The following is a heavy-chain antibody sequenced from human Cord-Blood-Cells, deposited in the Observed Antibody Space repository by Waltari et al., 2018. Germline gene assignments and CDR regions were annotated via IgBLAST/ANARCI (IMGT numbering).Heavy chain of an antibody. CDR2: IYYSGST. Sequence: QLQLQESGPGLVKPSETLSLTCTVPGGSISSSSYYWGWIRQPPGKGLEWIGSIYYSGSTYYNPSLKSRVTISVDTSKNQFSLKLSSVTAADTAVYYCARHDPTDYDFWSGYAFDIWGQGTMVTVSS. CDR1: GGSISSSSYY. D-gene: IGHD3-3*01. CDR3: ARHDPTDYDFWSGYAFDI. V-gene: IGHV4-39*01. J-gene: IGHJ3*02.